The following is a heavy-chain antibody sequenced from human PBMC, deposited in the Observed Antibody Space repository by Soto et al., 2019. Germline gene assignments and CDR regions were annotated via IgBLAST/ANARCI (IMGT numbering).Heavy chain of an antibody. V-gene: IGHV1-69*01. Sequence: QVQLVQSGAEVKKPGSSVKVSCKASGGTFSSYAISWVRQAPGQGREWMGGIIPIFGTANYVQKFHRRVTITSDEVSSTACMELMSVGADDTAVYSVAREECEDWDFDLGGLGTVVTVSS. CDR2: IIPIFGTA. CDR3: AREECEDWDFDL. D-gene: IGHD3-3*01. CDR1: GGTFSSYA. J-gene: IGHJ2*01.